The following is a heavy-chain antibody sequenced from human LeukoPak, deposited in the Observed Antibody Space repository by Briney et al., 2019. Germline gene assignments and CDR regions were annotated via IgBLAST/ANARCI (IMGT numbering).Heavy chain of an antibody. CDR2: FDPEDGET. J-gene: IGHJ4*02. Sequence: ASVKVSCKVSGYTLTELSMHWVRQAPGKGLEWMGGFDPEDGETIYAQRFQGRVTMTEDTSTDTAYMEPSRLRSEETAVYYCATPSAYYDFWSGLYWGQGTLVTVSS. D-gene: IGHD3-3*01. V-gene: IGHV1-24*01. CDR1: GYTLTELS. CDR3: ATPSAYYDFWSGLY.